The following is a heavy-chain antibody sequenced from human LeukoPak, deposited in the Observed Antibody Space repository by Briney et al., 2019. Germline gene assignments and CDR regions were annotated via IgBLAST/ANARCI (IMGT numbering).Heavy chain of an antibody. J-gene: IGHJ4*02. D-gene: IGHD5-18*01. Sequence: GGSLRLSCTASGFTVTSNYMTWVRQAPGKGLEWVAVISYDGSNKYYADSVKGRFTISRDNSKNTLYLQMNSLRAEDTAVYYCAKMSYTGYSYGSVFDYWGQGTLVTVSS. CDR1: GFTVTSNY. CDR2: ISYDGSNK. CDR3: AKMSYTGYSYGSVFDY. V-gene: IGHV3-30*18.